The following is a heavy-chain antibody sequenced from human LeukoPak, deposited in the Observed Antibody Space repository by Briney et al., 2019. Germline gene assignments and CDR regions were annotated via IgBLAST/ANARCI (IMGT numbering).Heavy chain of an antibody. Sequence: ASVKVSCKASGYTFTGYYMHWVRQAPGQGLEWMGRINPNSGGTNYAQKFQGRVTMTRDTSISTAYMELSRLRSDDTAVYYCARGRTVLRFLEWSDYYGMDVWGQGTTVTVSS. V-gene: IGHV1-2*06. CDR3: ARGRTVLRFLEWSDYYGMDV. CDR2: INPNSGGT. CDR1: GYTFTGYY. D-gene: IGHD3-3*01. J-gene: IGHJ6*02.